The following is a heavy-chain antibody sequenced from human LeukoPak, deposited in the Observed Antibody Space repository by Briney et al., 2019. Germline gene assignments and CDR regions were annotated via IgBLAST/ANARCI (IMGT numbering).Heavy chain of an antibody. V-gene: IGHV4-39*07. Sequence: SETLSLTCTVSGDSLTGYYWGWIRQPPGKGLEWIGNIYYTGNTYYNPSLKSRVTISLDTSKNQFSLKVISMTAADTAVYFCARGRVSSSTWYSTYYYFFYMDFWGKGTTVTVSS. CDR3: ARGRVSSSTWYSTYYYFFYMDF. CDR2: IYYTGNT. CDR1: GDSLTGYY. D-gene: IGHD4-11*01. J-gene: IGHJ6*03.